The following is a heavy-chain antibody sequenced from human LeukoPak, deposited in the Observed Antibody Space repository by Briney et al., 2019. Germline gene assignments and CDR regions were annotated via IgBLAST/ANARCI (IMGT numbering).Heavy chain of an antibody. CDR1: GFTFSSYA. D-gene: IGHD6-19*01. CDR3: ARGKLKQWLFDY. Sequence: PGGSLRLSCAASGFTFSSYAMHWVRQAPGKGLEWVAVISYDGSNKYYADSVKGRFTISRDNSKNTLYLQMNSLRAEDTAVYYCARGKLKQWLFDYWGQGTLVTVPS. J-gene: IGHJ4*02. CDR2: ISYDGSNK. V-gene: IGHV3-30*04.